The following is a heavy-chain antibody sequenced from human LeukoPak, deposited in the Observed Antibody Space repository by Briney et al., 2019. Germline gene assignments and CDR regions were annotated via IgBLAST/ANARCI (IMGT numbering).Heavy chain of an antibody. V-gene: IGHV3-30*04. CDR2: ISYDGSNK. CDR3: ARDGGDIVVVPAAKDDYYYGMDV. Sequence: GGSLRLSCAASGFTFSSYAMHWVRQAPGKGLEWVAVISYDGSNKYYAGSVKGRFTISRDNSKNTLYLQMNSLRAEDTAVYYCARDGGDIVVVPAAKDDYYYGMDVWGQGTTVTVSS. J-gene: IGHJ6*02. D-gene: IGHD2-2*01. CDR1: GFTFSSYA.